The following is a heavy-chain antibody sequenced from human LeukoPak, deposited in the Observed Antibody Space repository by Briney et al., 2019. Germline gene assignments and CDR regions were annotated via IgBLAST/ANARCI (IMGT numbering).Heavy chain of an antibody. J-gene: IGHJ4*02. CDR1: GFTFSSCA. D-gene: IGHD2-2*01. Sequence: PGGSLRLSCAASGFTFSSCAMSWVRQAPGKGLEWVSAISGSGGSTYYADSVKGRFTISRDNSKNTLYLQMNSLRAEDTAVYYCAKDRYCSSTSCLLDFDYWGQGTLVTVSS. V-gene: IGHV3-23*01. CDR3: AKDRYCSSTSCLLDFDY. CDR2: ISGSGGST.